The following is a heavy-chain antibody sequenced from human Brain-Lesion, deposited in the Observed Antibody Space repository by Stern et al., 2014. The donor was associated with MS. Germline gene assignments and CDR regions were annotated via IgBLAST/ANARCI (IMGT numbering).Heavy chain of an antibody. V-gene: IGHV4-61*02. D-gene: IGHD2-2*01. CDR2: IFNSGST. CDR1: GGSISSGGYY. CDR3: ARGRVVPGFQYYATDV. J-gene: IGHJ6*02. Sequence: MQLVESGPGLVKPSQTLSLSCTVSGGSISSGGYYWSWIRQPAGKGLEWIGRIFNSGSTSYKPSLKRRVTLSIYTSKHQFSLRLNPMTAADTAVYYCARGRVVPGFQYYATDVWGQGTTVIVSS.